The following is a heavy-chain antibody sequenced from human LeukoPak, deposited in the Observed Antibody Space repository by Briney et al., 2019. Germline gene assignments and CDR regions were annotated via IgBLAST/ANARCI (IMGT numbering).Heavy chain of an antibody. J-gene: IGHJ4*02. CDR2: LKQDGSEK. CDR3: ARERVTTTSFDY. CDR1: GFTFSSYA. D-gene: IGHD2/OR15-2a*01. V-gene: IGHV3-7*01. Sequence: GGSLRLSCAASGFTFSSYAMYWVRQAPGKGLEWVANLKQDGSEKNYVDSVKSRFTISRDNAKNSLYLQMNSLRVEDTAVYYCARERVTTTSFDYWGQGVLVTVSS.